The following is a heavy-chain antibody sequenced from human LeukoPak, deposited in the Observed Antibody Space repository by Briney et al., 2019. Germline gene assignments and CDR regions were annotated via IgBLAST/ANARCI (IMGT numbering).Heavy chain of an antibody. V-gene: IGHV4-31*03. CDR2: IYYSGST. CDR3: ARGDSGGDWFDP. J-gene: IGHJ5*02. CDR1: GGSISSGGYY. D-gene: IGHD1-26*01. Sequence: SETLSLTCTVSGGSISSGGYYWSWIRQHPGKGLEWIGYIYYSGSTYYNPSLKSRVTISVDTSKNQFPLKLSSVTAADTAVYYCARGDSGGDWFDPWGQGTLVTVSS.